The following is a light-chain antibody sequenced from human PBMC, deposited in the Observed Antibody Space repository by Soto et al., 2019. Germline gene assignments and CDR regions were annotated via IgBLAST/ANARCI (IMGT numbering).Light chain of an antibody. J-gene: IGLJ2*01. V-gene: IGLV2-14*01. Sequence: QSALTQPASVSGSPGHSITISCTGTSSDVGGYNYVSWYQQHPGKAPKLMIYEVSNRPSGVPNRFSGSKSGNTASLTISGLQAEDEADYYCSSYTTISTHVFGGGTKVTVL. CDR3: SSYTTISTHV. CDR1: SSDVGGYNY. CDR2: EVS.